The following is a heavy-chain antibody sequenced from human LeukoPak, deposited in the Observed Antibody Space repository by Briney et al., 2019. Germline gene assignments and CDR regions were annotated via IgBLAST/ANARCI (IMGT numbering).Heavy chain of an antibody. CDR1: GFTVSSNY. D-gene: IGHD3-22*01. J-gene: IGHJ4*02. V-gene: IGHV3-53*04. Sequence: GGSLRLSCAAPGFTVSSNYMSRVRPAPGKGLEWVSVLYSGGTTYYADSVKGRFTISRQTSKNTLYLQMNSLRAEDTAVYYCARGDYYDTSGYLNWGQGTLVTVSS. CDR3: ARGDYYDTSGYLN. CDR2: LYSGGTT.